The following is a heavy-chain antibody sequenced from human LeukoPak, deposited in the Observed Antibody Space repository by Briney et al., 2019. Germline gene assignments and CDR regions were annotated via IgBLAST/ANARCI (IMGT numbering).Heavy chain of an antibody. CDR3: ARGTGDPSLDY. V-gene: IGHV3-48*03. CDR1: GFTFSSYE. Sequence: GGSLRLSCAASGFTFSSYEMNWVRQAPGKGLEWVSYISSSGSTIYYADSVKGRFTNSRDNAKNSLYLQMNSLRAEDTAVYYCARGTGDPSLDYWGQGTLVTVSS. D-gene: IGHD3-10*01. J-gene: IGHJ4*02. CDR2: ISSSGSTI.